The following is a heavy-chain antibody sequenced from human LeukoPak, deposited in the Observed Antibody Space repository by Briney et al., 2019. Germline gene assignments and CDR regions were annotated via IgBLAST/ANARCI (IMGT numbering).Heavy chain of an antibody. CDR2: ISPSGSST. V-gene: IGHV3-21*01. D-gene: IGHD2-8*02. CDR3: ARDFLGESGASGC. J-gene: IGHJ4*02. Sequence: GGSLRLSCAASGFTFSRYTMNWVRQAPGKGPEWAASISPSGSSTWNADSERGRFTISRDNGKNSVYLQMNSLRGEDTGVYYCARDFLGESGASGCWGQGTLVTVSS. CDR1: GFTFSRYT.